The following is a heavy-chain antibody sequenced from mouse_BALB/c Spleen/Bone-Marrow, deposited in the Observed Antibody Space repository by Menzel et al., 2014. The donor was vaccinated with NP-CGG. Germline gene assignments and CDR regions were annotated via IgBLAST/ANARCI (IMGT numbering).Heavy chain of an antibody. J-gene: IGHJ3*01. CDR3: ARHAYYDQTEVSIVY. D-gene: IGHD2-4*01. CDR2: ISGGGSYT. CDR1: GFSFNSYG. Sequence: EVKLVESGGGLVKSGGSLKLSCAASGFSFNSYGMSWVRQTPEKRLEWVATISGGGSYTFYPDSVKGRFTISRDNAKNNLYLQLSSLRSEDTALYYCARHAYYDQTEVSIVYWGQGTLVTVSA. V-gene: IGHV5-9-2*01.